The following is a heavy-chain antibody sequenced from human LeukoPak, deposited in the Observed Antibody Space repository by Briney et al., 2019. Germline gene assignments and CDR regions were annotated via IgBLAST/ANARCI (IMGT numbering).Heavy chain of an antibody. D-gene: IGHD3-22*01. CDR1: GFTIGNYE. CDR2: ISGSGRTI. J-gene: IGHJ4*02. Sequence: PGGSLRLSCAASGFTIGNYEMNRVRQAPGKGLEWVSYISGSGRTIYYADSVKGRFSISRDNARNSLYLQMNSLRAEDTAVYYCARDAYHSDSSVPYYLDYWGQGTLVTVSS. V-gene: IGHV3-48*03. CDR3: ARDAYHSDSSVPYYLDY.